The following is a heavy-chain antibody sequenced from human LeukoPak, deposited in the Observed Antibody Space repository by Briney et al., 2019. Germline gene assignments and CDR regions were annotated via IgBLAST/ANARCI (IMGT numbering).Heavy chain of an antibody. V-gene: IGHV3-64*01. D-gene: IGHD7-27*01. Sequence: GGSLRLSCAASGFTFSSYTMHWVRQAPGKGLEYVPAISSNGGSTYYANSVKGRFTISRDNSKNTLYLQMGSLRAEDTAVYYCAKNPNWGPRDYFDYWGQGTLVTVSS. J-gene: IGHJ4*02. CDR1: GFTFSSYT. CDR2: ISSNGGST. CDR3: AKNPNWGPRDYFDY.